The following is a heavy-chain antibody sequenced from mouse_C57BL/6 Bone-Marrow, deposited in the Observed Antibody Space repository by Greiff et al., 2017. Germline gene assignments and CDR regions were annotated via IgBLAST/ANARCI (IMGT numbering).Heavy chain of an antibody. CDR2: IYPRSGNT. CDR3: ARRSTMGKGVDY. D-gene: IGHD2-1*01. J-gene: IGHJ2*01. CDR1: GYTFTSYG. Sequence: QVQLQQSGAELARPGASVKLSCKASGYTFTSYGISWVKQRTGQGLEWIGEIYPRSGNTYYNEKFKGKATLTADKSSSTAYMELRSLTSEDSAVYFCARRSTMGKGVDYWGQGTTLTVSS. V-gene: IGHV1-81*01.